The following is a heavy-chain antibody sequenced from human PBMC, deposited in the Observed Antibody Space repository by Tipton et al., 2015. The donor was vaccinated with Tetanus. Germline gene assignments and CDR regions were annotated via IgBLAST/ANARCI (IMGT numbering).Heavy chain of an antibody. D-gene: IGHD1-26*01. Sequence: SLRLSCAASGFTFSSYPMHWVRQAPGKGLEWVAVISYDGSNKYYADSVKGRFTISRDNSKNTLYLQMNSLRAEDTAVYYCARASRVGATINYQGMDVWGQGTTVTVSS. J-gene: IGHJ6*02. V-gene: IGHV3-30*04. CDR2: ISYDGSNK. CDR3: ARASRVGATINYQGMDV. CDR1: GFTFSSYP.